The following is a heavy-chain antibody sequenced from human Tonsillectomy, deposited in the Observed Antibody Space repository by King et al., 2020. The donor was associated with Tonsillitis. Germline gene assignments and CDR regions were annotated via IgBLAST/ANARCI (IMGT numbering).Heavy chain of an antibody. Sequence: VQLQESGPGLVKPSETLSLTCTVSGGSISNYYWSWILQPPGKGLEWIGFIHDSGSTNHNPSLKSRVSTSVDTSKNQFSLRLSSVSAADTAVYYCARGVGATRFDYWGQGTLVTVSS. D-gene: IGHD1-26*01. CDR1: GGSISNYY. V-gene: IGHV4-59*12. CDR3: ARGVGATRFDY. J-gene: IGHJ4*02. CDR2: IHDSGST.